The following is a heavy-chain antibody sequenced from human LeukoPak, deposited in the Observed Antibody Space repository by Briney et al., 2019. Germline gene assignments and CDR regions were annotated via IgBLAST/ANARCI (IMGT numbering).Heavy chain of an antibody. CDR1: GFTFASSA. CDR3: AAVVQGSYPYDAFDI. D-gene: IGHD3-16*02. J-gene: IGHJ3*02. Sequence: EASVKVSCKASGFTFASSAMQWVRQARGQRLEWIGWIVVGSGNTNYAQKFQERVTITRDMSTSTAYMELSSLRSEDTAVYYCAAVVQGSYPYDAFDIWGQGTMVTVSS. V-gene: IGHV1-58*02. CDR2: IVVGSGNT.